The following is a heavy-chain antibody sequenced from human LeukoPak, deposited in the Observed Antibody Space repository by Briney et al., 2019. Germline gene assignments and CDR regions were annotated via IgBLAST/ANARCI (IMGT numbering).Heavy chain of an antibody. D-gene: IGHD2-15*01. Sequence: GGSLRLSCAASGFTFSSFSMNWVRQAPGKGLEWVSSISSTSSYIYYADSVKGRFTISRDKDKNSVYLQMNSLRAEDTAVYYCARGTPAGDYWGQGTLVTVSS. J-gene: IGHJ4*02. CDR1: GFTFSSFS. CDR2: ISSTSSYI. V-gene: IGHV3-21*01. CDR3: ARGTPAGDY.